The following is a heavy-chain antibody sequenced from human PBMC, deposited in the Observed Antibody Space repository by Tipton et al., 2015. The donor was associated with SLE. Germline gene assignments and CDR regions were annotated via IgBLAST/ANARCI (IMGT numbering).Heavy chain of an antibody. J-gene: IGHJ4*02. CDR2: VLHSGVT. CDR1: GGSVSSNSYY. D-gene: IGHD6-6*01. CDR3: ARDYSSSHPSLGY. V-gene: IGHV4-39*07. Sequence: TLSLTCTVSGGSVSSNSYYWGWIRQPPGKGLEWLGSVLHSGVTYFNPSLKTRVSISLDTSKNQFFLELRSVAAADTAVYYCARDYSSSHPSLGYWGQGSLVTVSS.